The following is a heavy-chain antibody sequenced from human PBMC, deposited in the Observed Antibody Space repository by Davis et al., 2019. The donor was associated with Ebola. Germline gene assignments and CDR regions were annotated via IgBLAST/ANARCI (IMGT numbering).Heavy chain of an antibody. V-gene: IGHV3-33*01. Sequence: PGGSLRLSCAASGFFFSNYGIHWVRQAPGKGLEWVAVTNFDGSKKYYADSVKGRFTISRDNSKNTLFLQINSLRAEDTAVYYCAREEGDCSGGRCYSNYWGQGTLVTVSS. CDR2: TNFDGSKK. CDR3: AREEGDCSGGRCYSNY. D-gene: IGHD2-15*01. J-gene: IGHJ4*02. CDR1: GFFFSNYG.